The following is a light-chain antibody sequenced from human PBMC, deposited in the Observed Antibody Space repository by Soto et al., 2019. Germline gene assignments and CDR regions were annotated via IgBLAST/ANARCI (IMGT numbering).Light chain of an antibody. CDR3: QSYDSSLSGYV. Sequence: QPVLTRPPSVSGAPGQRVTISCTGSSSNIGAGYDVHWYQQLPGTAPKLLIYGNSNRPSGVPDRFSGSKSGTSASLAITGLQAEDEADYYCQSYDSSLSGYVFGTGTTLTVL. V-gene: IGLV1-40*01. CDR2: GNS. CDR1: SSNIGAGYD. J-gene: IGLJ1*01.